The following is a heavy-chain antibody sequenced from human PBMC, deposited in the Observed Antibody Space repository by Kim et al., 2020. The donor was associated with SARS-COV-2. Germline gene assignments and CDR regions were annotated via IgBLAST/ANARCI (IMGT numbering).Heavy chain of an antibody. CDR1: GLYV. V-gene: IGHV3-30*04. D-gene: IGHD5-12*01. J-gene: IGHJ4*02. CDR3: ATEGGTSGRCGYFDY. Sequence: GGSLRLSCVTSGLYVIHWVRQAPGKGLEWVAAMSFDGFSKYFADSVKGRFTISRDDSRNTVWLQLNNLRDDDSAMYYCATEGGTSGRCGYFDYWSQGTLVTGSS. CDR2: MSFDGFSK.